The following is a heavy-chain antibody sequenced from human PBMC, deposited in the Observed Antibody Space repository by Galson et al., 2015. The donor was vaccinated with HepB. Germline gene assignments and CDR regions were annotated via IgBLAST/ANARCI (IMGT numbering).Heavy chain of an antibody. V-gene: IGHV6-1*01. CDR3: ARGGYSYLTYFNY. CDR1: GDSVSSYSAS. CDR2: TYHRSKWDN. J-gene: IGHJ4*02. D-gene: IGHD5-18*01. Sequence: CAISGDSVSSYSASWNWIRQSPSTGLEWLGRTYHRSKWDNDYALSVKSRITINPNTSKNQFALQLSPVTPEDTAVYYCARGGYSYLTYFNYWGQGTLVTVSS.